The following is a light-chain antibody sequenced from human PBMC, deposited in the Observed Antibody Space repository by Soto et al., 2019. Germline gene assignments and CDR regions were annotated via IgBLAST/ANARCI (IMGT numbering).Light chain of an antibody. CDR3: QQYGYSPIT. CDR2: DAS. CDR1: QSISSY. J-gene: IGKJ5*01. V-gene: IGKV1-33*01. Sequence: DIQMTQSPSSLSASVGDRVTITCRASQSISSYLNWYQQKPGKAPKLLIYDASNLETGVPSRFSGSGSGTDFTFTISRLEPEDFAVYYCQQYGYSPITFGQGTRLEIK.